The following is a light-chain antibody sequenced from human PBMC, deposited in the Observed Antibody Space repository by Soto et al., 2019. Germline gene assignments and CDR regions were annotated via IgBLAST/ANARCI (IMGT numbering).Light chain of an antibody. CDR3: QQYNTWRPIT. V-gene: IGKV3-15*01. CDR2: GAS. Sequence: EIELTQSPGTLSLSPGERATLSFSASQSISSRHLAWYQQRPGRAPRLLIYGASTRATGIPARFSGSGSGTEFTLTISSLQSEDFAVYYCQQYNTWRPITFGQGTRLEIK. J-gene: IGKJ5*01. CDR1: QSISSRH.